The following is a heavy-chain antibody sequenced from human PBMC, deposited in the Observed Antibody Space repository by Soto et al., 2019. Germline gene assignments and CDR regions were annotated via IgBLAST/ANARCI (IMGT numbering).Heavy chain of an antibody. CDR3: ARALFRIQLWSTPGY. J-gene: IGHJ4*02. D-gene: IGHD5-18*01. CDR1: GYTFTSYA. Sequence: VASVKVSCKASGYTFTSYAMHWVRQAPGQRLEWMGWINAGNGNTKYSQKFQGRVTITRDTSASTAYMELSSLRSEDTAVYYCARALFRIQLWSTPGYWGQGTLVTVS. CDR2: INAGNGNT. V-gene: IGHV1-3*01.